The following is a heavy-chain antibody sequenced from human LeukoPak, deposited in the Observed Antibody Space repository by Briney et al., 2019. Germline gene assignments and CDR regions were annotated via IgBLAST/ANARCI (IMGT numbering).Heavy chain of an antibody. CDR1: GYTFTSYD. Sequence: SVKVSCKASGYTFTSYDFNWLRQAPGQGLEWMGGITPMFGTANYAQKFQGRVTITADDSTSTAYMELSSLRSEDTAVYYCVRDGSYYDSSGYYYLYWGQGTLVTVSS. J-gene: IGHJ4*02. D-gene: IGHD3-22*01. CDR3: VRDGSYYDSSGYYYLY. CDR2: ITPMFGTA. V-gene: IGHV1-69*13.